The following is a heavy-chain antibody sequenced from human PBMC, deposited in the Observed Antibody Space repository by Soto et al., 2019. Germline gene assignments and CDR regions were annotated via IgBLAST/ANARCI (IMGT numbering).Heavy chain of an antibody. CDR1: GYRFTSYA. CDR3: ARGPRGYCTGGSCYLYFQH. D-gene: IGHD2-15*01. J-gene: IGHJ1*01. V-gene: IGHV1-3*01. Sequence: ASVKVSRKASGYRFTSYAMHWVRQAPGQRLEWMGWINAGNGNTKYSQKFQGRDTITRDTSASTAYMELSSLRSEDTAVYYCARGPRGYCTGGSCYLYFQHWGQGTLVTV. CDR2: INAGNGNT.